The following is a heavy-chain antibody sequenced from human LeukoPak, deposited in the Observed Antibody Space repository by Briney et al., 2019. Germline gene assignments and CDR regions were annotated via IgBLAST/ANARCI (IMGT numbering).Heavy chain of an antibody. V-gene: IGHV3-48*01. Sequence: GGSLRLSCAASGFTFSNYNMNWVRQAPGKGLEWISYISSSSSAIYYADSVKGRFTISRDNAKNSLFLQMNSLRAEDTAVYYCARDPYSGAYGNTYYYYMDVWGKGTTVTISS. CDR3: ARDPYSGAYGNTYYYYMDV. CDR2: ISSSSSAI. J-gene: IGHJ6*03. CDR1: GFTFSNYN. D-gene: IGHD1-26*01.